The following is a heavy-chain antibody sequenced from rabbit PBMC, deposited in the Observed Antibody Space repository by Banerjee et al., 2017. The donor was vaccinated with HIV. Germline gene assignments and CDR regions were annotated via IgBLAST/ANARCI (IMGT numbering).Heavy chain of an antibody. CDR2: IYPITETT. J-gene: IGHJ6*01. CDR1: GFTISNYW. D-gene: IGHD1-1*01. CDR3: AREDVGGSISL. V-gene: IGHV1S7*01. Sequence: QLEESGGRLVQPGGSLTLSCKSYGFTISNYWMNWVRQAPGKGLEWIGIIYPITETTSYANWVNGRFTISSDNAQNTVDLQMNSLTAADTATYFCAREDVGGSISLWGPGTLVTVS.